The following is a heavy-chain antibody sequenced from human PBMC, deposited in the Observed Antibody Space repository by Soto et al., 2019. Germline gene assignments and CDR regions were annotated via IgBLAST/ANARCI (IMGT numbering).Heavy chain of an antibody. CDR3: ARDRYDSSGYYPPDY. V-gene: IGHV1-3*01. J-gene: IGHJ4*02. D-gene: IGHD3-22*01. Sequence: ASVKVSCKASGYTFTSYAMHWVRQAPGQRLEWMGWINAGNGNTKYSQKFQGRVTITRDTSASTAYMELSSLRSEDTAVYYCARDRYDSSGYYPPDYWGQGTLVTVSS. CDR2: INAGNGNT. CDR1: GYTFTSYA.